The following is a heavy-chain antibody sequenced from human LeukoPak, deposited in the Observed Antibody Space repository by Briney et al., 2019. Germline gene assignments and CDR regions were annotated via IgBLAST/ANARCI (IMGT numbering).Heavy chain of an antibody. CDR2: INSDGSNT. D-gene: IGHD2-15*01. J-gene: IGHJ4*02. V-gene: IGHV3-74*01. CDR1: GFTFSSYW. Sequence: GGSLRLSCAASGFTFSSYWMHWVPHAPGRGLVWVSRINSDGSNTTYTDSVKARFPLPRHNAKHTLYLKVKPQSPGHAAVYYFARGRYCSAGICYFDYWGQGTLVTVSS. CDR3: ARGRYCSAGICYFDY.